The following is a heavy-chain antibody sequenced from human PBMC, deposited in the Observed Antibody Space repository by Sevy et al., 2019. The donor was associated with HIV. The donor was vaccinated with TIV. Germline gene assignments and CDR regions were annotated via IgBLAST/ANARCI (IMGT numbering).Heavy chain of an antibody. CDR2: INNDGSST. Sequence: GGSLRLSCAASGVTFSTYWMHWVRQVPEKGLVWVSRINNDGSSTSYADSVKGRFTISRDNAKNTLYLHMNSLRAEDTAVYYCARDRYYDASGYYYYYYGLDVWGQGTTVTVSS. V-gene: IGHV3-74*01. D-gene: IGHD3-22*01. CDR1: GVTFSTYW. CDR3: ARDRYYDASGYYYYYYGLDV. J-gene: IGHJ6*02.